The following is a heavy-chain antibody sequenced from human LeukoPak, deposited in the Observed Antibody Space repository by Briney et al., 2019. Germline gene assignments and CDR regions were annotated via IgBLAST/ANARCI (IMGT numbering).Heavy chain of an antibody. Sequence: GGSLRLSCAASGFTVSSNYMSWVRQAPGKGLEWVSVIYSGGSTYYADSVKGRFTISRDNSKNILYLQMNSLRAEDTAVYYCAREPGYCSGSSCFYFDYWGQGTLVTVSS. J-gene: IGHJ4*02. V-gene: IGHV3-53*01. CDR3: AREPGYCSGSSCFYFDY. CDR1: GFTVSSNY. CDR2: IYSGGST. D-gene: IGHD2-15*01.